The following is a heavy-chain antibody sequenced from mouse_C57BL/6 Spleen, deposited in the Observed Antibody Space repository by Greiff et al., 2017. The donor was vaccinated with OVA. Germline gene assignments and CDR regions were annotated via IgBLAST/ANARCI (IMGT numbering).Heavy chain of an antibody. Sequence: VQLQQSGAELVKPGASVKISCKASGYAFSSYWMNWVKQRPGKGLEWIGQIYPGDGDTNYNGKFKGKATLTADKSSSTAYMQLSSLTSEDSAVYFCARRGNYGAYFDYWGQGTTLTVSS. CDR3: ARRGNYGAYFDY. CDR2: IYPGDGDT. D-gene: IGHD2-1*01. CDR1: GYAFSSYW. J-gene: IGHJ2*01. V-gene: IGHV1-80*01.